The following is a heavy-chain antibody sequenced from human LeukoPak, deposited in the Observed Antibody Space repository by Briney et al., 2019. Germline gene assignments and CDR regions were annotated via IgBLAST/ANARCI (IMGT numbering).Heavy chain of an antibody. Sequence: GGSLRLSCAASAFTFSSYSMNWVRQAPGKGLEWVSSISSSSSYIYYADSVKGRFTISRDNSKNTLYLQMNSLRAEDTAVYYCAKERQQLAHWFDPWGQGTLVTVSS. CDR3: AKERQQLAHWFDP. CDR2: ISSSSSYI. V-gene: IGHV3-21*01. D-gene: IGHD6-13*01. CDR1: AFTFSSYS. J-gene: IGHJ5*02.